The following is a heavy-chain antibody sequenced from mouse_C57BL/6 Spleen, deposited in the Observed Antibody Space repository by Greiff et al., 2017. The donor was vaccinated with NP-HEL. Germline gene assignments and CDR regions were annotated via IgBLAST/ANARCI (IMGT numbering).Heavy chain of an antibody. J-gene: IGHJ2*01. CDR3: ASTTVVVKGFDY. V-gene: IGHV1-64*01. D-gene: IGHD1-1*01. CDR1: GYTFTSYW. CDR2: IHPNSGST. Sequence: QVQLQQSGAELVKPGASVKLSCKASGYTFTSYWMHWVKQRPGQGLEWIGMIHPNSGSTNYNEKFKSKATLTVDKSSSTAYMQLSSLTSEDSAVYYCASTTVVVKGFDYWGQGTTLTVSS.